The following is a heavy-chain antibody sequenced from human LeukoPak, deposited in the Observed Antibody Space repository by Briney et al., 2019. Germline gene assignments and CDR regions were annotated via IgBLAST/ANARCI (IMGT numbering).Heavy chain of an antibody. CDR3: AKVKVVVVTAIFDY. V-gene: IGHV3-23*01. J-gene: IGHJ4*02. D-gene: IGHD3-22*01. CDR1: GFSFPYG. CDR2: ISGSGGST. Sequence: GGSLRLSCEASGFSFPYGMSWVRQAPGKGLEWVSAISGSGGSTYYADSVKGRFTISRDNSKNTLYLQMNSLRAEDTAVYYCAKVKVVVVTAIFDYWGQGTLVTVSS.